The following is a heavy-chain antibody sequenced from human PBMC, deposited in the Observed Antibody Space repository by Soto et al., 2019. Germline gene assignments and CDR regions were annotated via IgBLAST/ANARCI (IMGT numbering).Heavy chain of an antibody. Sequence: PSETLSLTCTVSGGSISSGGYYWSWIRQHPGKGLEWIGYIYYSGSTYYNPSLKSRVTISVDTSKNQFSLKLSSVTAADTAVYYCASPKGTAGEGEFQHWGQGTLVTVSS. CDR3: ASPKGTAGEGEFQH. CDR2: IYYSGST. CDR1: GGSISSGGYY. V-gene: IGHV4-31*03. J-gene: IGHJ1*01. D-gene: IGHD3-16*01.